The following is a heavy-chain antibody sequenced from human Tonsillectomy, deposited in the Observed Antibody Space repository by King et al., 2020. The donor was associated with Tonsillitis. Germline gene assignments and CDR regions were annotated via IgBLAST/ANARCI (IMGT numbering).Heavy chain of an antibody. V-gene: IGHV4-61*01. CDR3: ARVDYSWFDP. J-gene: IGHJ5*02. CDR2: IYYSGST. Sequence: QLQESGPGLVKPSETLSLTCTVSGGSVSSGSYYWSWIRQPPGKGLEWIGYIYYSGSTNYHPSLKSRVTISVDTSKNQFSLKLSSVTAADTAVYYCARVDYSWFDPWGQGTLVTVSS. D-gene: IGHD3/OR15-3a*01. CDR1: GGSVSSGSYY.